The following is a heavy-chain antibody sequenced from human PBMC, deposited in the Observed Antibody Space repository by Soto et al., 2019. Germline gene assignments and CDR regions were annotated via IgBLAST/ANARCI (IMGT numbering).Heavy chain of an antibody. CDR1: GGSISSSSYY. J-gene: IGHJ4*02. V-gene: IGHV4-39*01. D-gene: IGHD2-15*01. Sequence: SETLSLTCTVSGGSISSSSYYWGWIRQPPGKGLEWIGSIYYSGSTYYNPSLKSRVTISVDTSKNQFSLKLSSVTAADTAVYYCARQGNSCSGGSCPDYWGQGTLVTVSS. CDR2: IYYSGST. CDR3: ARQGNSCSGGSCPDY.